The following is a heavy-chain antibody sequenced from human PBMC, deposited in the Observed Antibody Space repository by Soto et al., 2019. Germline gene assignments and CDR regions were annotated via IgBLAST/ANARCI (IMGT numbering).Heavy chain of an antibody. J-gene: IGHJ5*02. D-gene: IGHD1-26*01. CDR1: GASISVHSYY. Sequence: KPSETLSLTCTVSGASISVHSYYWTWIRQPPGKGLEWIGSSYYSGTTYFNPSLKSRATISVDTSKNQFSLRLTSVTAADTAIYYCTRRYNGNDNYFDPWGPGALVTVS. V-gene: IGHV4-39*01. CDR2: SYYSGTT. CDR3: TRRYNGNDNYFDP.